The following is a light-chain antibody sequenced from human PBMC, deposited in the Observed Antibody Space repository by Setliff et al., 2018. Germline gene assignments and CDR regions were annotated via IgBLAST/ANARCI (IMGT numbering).Light chain of an antibody. CDR2: DVS. Sequence: SVLTQPRSVSGSPGQSVTISCTGTSSDVGGYNYVSWYQQHPGKAPKLMIYDVSKRPSGVPDRFSGSKSGNTASLTISGLQAEDEADYYCSSYTSSSTPYVFGTGTKVTVL. V-gene: IGLV2-11*01. J-gene: IGLJ1*01. CDR1: SSDVGGYNY. CDR3: SSYTSSSTPYV.